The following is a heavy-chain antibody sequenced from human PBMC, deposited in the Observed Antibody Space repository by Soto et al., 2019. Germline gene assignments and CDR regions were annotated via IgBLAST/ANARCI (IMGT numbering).Heavy chain of an antibody. CDR3: ASVTRTCISTSCYRYYYGMDG. CDR2: IYSSGST. V-gene: IGHV4-59*01. CDR1: GGSISGYY. J-gene: IGHJ6*02. Sequence: SETLSLTCTVSGGSISGYYWSWIRQPPGKGLEWIGYIYSSGSTNYNPSLKSRVTISVDTSKNQFSLKLSSVTAADTAVYYCASVTRTCISTSCYRYYYGMDGWGQGTTVTVSS. D-gene: IGHD2-2*02.